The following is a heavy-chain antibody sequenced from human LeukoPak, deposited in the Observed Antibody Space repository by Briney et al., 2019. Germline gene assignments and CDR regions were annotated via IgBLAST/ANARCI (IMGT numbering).Heavy chain of an antibody. J-gene: IGHJ4*02. V-gene: IGHV4-34*01. D-gene: IGHD3-3*01. CDR1: GGSFSGYY. Sequence: SETLSLTCAVYGGSFSGYYWSWIRQPPGTGLEWIGEINHSGSTNYNPSLKSRVTISVDTSKNQCSLKLSSVTAADTAVYYCARGGGRITIFGVVTRSSRSFDYWGQGTLVTVSS. CDR3: ARGGGRITIFGVVTRSSRSFDY. CDR2: INHSGST.